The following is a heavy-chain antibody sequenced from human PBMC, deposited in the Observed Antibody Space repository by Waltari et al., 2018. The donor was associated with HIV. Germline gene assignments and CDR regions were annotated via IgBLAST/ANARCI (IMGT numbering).Heavy chain of an antibody. V-gene: IGHV3-9*01. D-gene: IGHD3-3*01. J-gene: IGHJ6*02. CDR2: ISWNSGDI. Sequence: GSRGGQAHRGRLRTRPWGADRINLEHWPLVLVRQPPGKGLEWVSGISWNSGDIAYADSVKGRFTISRDNTKNSLFLQMNSVRVEDTALYYCVKDGASTIFGVLNGMDVWGQGTTVTVSS. CDR1: RINLEHWP. CDR3: VKDGASTIFGVLNGMDV.